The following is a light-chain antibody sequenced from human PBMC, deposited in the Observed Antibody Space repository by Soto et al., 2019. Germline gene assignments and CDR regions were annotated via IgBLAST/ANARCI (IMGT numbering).Light chain of an antibody. CDR3: QVWDSSSDHVV. V-gene: IGLV3-21*02. J-gene: IGLJ2*01. CDR2: DDS. Sequence: SYELTQPPSVSVAPGQTGRITCGGNNIGSKSVHWFQQKPGQAPVLVVYDDSDRPSGIPERFSGSNSGNTATLTISRVDTGDEADFYCQVWDSSSDHVVFGGRTQLTVL. CDR1: NIGSKS.